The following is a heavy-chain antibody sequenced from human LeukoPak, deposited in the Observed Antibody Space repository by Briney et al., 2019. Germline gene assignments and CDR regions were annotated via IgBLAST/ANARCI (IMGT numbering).Heavy chain of an antibody. CDR2: MYYSGST. D-gene: IGHD7-27*01. J-gene: IGHJ4*02. CDR1: GDSISSSSYY. V-gene: IGHV4-39*01. CDR3: ARRPLTGAYPYYFDS. Sequence: SETLSLTCTVSGDSISSSSYYWGWIRQPPGKGLEWIGSMYYSGSTYYNPSLKSRVTISVDTSKNQLSLKLSSVTAADTAVYYCARRPLTGAYPYYFDSWGQGTLVTVSS.